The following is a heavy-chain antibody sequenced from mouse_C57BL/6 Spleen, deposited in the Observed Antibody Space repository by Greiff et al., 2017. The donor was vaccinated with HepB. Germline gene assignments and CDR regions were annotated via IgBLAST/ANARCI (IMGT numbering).Heavy chain of an antibody. J-gene: IGHJ2*01. CDR3: ERGLYLGDY. CDR2: IDPSDSYT. CDR1: GYTFTSYW. V-gene: IGHV1-69*01. Sequence: QVQLQQPGAELVMPGASVKLSCKASGYTFTSYWMHWVKQRPGQGLEWIGEIDPSDSYTNYNQKFKGKSTLTVDKSSSTAYMQLSSLTSEDSAVYYCERGLYLGDYWGKGTTLTVSS. D-gene: IGHD1-1*01.